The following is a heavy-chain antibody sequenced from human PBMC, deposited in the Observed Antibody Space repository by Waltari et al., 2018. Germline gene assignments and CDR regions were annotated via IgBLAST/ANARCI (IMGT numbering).Heavy chain of an antibody. CDR1: GGSLRSPF. V-gene: IGHV4-59*11. CDR2: MYFSGTK. Sequence: VQLQESGPGLVKPSETLSLRCNVSGGSLRSPFWSWIRQAPGKGLEWIGHMYFSGTKDYNPSLKSRVAISIDTSKNHFSLNLRSVTAADTAIYYCARHTSLIGYNWFDSWGPGTQV. J-gene: IGHJ5*01. CDR3: ARHTSLIGYNWFDS. D-gene: IGHD3-10*01.